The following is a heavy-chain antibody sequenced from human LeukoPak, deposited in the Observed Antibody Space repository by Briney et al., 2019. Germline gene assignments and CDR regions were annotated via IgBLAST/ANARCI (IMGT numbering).Heavy chain of an antibody. D-gene: IGHD6-19*01. CDR3: AREGDSSGWYFDY. Sequence: SETLSLTCTVSGGSISSYYWSWIRQPPGKGLEWIGYIYYSRSTNYNPSLKSRVTMSVDTSKNQFSLRLSSVPAADTAVYYCAREGDSSGWYFDYWGQGTLVTVSS. CDR2: IYYSRST. V-gene: IGHV4-59*01. J-gene: IGHJ4*02. CDR1: GGSISSYY.